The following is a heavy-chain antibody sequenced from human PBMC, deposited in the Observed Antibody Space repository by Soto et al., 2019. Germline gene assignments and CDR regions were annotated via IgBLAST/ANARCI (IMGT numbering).Heavy chain of an antibody. CDR2: IIPIFGTA. J-gene: IGHJ4*02. Sequence: QVQLVQSGAEVKKPGSSVKVSCKASGGTFSSYAISWVRQAPGQGLEWMGGIIPIFGTANYAQKFQGRVTITADKSTSTAYMERSSLRSEDTALDYCARAQGGKTYCGGDFNSGAFDYWGQGTLVTVSS. V-gene: IGHV1-69*06. CDR3: ARAQGGKTYCGGDFNSGAFDY. D-gene: IGHD2-21*02. CDR1: GGTFSSYA.